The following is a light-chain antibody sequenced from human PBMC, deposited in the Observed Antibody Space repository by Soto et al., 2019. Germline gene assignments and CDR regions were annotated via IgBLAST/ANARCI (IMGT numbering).Light chain of an antibody. Sequence: EIVLTQSPGTLSLSPGESATLSCRASQSLSSSYLAWYQQKPGQAPRLLIYGASSRATGIPDRFSGSGSGTDFTLTISRLEPEDFALYYCQQYGSSSLTFGGGTKVEI. CDR2: GAS. CDR3: QQYGSSSLT. CDR1: QSLSSSY. V-gene: IGKV3-20*01. J-gene: IGKJ4*01.